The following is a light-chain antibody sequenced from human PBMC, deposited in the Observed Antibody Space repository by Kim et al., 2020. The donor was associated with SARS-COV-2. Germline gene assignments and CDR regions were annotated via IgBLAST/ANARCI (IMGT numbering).Light chain of an antibody. CDR1: SSDIGGYNY. Sequence: GQTITISRTGTSSDIGGYNYVSWYQQHPDKAPKVLIYDGSQRPSGVSNRFSGSKSGNTASLNISGLQAEDEADYFCNSYTSSRTWVFGGGTKVTVL. V-gene: IGLV2-14*03. J-gene: IGLJ3*02. CDR3: NSYTSSRTWV. CDR2: DGS.